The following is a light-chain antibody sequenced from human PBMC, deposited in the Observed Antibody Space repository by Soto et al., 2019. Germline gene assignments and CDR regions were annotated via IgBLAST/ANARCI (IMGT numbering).Light chain of an antibody. V-gene: IGKV1-39*01. Sequence: IHMTDSPASLSASVLYRVTITFLASQSISSYLTLYQQKPGQAPKLLIYDASSLPSGVPSRFSGSGSGTDFTLTISSLQSEDFATYYCQQSYRSPLTFGQGTRLEI. J-gene: IGKJ5*01. CDR1: QSISSY. CDR3: QQSYRSPLT. CDR2: DAS.